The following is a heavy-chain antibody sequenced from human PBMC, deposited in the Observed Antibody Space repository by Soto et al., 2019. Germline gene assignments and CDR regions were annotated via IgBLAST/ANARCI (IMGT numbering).Heavy chain of an antibody. CDR1: GYSLTSYW. Sequence: LGESLKISCKASGYSLTSYWIGWVRQMPGKGLEWMGIVYPGDSDTRYSPSFRGQVTISVDKSISTAYLQWSSLKASDSAMYYCTRRAGYIDYWGQGTLVTVSS. CDR3: TRRAGYIDY. CDR2: VYPGDSDT. J-gene: IGHJ4*02. V-gene: IGHV5-51*01. D-gene: IGHD6-13*01.